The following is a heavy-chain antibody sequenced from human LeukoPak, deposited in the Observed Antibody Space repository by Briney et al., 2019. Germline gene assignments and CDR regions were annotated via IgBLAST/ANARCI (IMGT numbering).Heavy chain of an antibody. Sequence: PSETLSLTCTVSGGSFTSYYWNWIRQPAGKGLEWIGRIYTSGSTNYNPSLKSRVTMLVDTSKNQFSLRLNSMTAADTAVYYCARAGDSTSPLDYWGQGTLVTVSS. CDR2: IYTSGST. J-gene: IGHJ4*02. V-gene: IGHV4-4*07. CDR3: ARAGDSTSPLDY. D-gene: IGHD6-13*01. CDR1: GGSFTSYY.